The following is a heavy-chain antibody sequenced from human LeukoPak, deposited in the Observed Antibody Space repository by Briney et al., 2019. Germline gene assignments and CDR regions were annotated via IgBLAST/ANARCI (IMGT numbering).Heavy chain of an antibody. Sequence: ASVKVSCKASGYTFTSNYIHWVRQAPGQGLEWMGMIYPRDGSTSYAQKFQGRVTITRDTSASTAYMELSSLRSEDTAVYYCVLLWFGRLDYWGQGTLVTVSS. V-gene: IGHV1-46*01. CDR3: VLLWFGRLDY. J-gene: IGHJ4*02. D-gene: IGHD3-10*01. CDR1: GYTFTSNY. CDR2: IYPRDGST.